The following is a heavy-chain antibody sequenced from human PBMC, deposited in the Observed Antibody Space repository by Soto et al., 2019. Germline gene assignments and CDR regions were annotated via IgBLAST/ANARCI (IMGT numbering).Heavy chain of an antibody. CDR2: TSGSGSTM. D-gene: IGHD3-16*01. CDR1: GFTFSDYY. J-gene: IGHJ4*02. CDR3: ARGGVNVYVWFSFDD. V-gene: IGHV3-11*01. Sequence: QVQLVESGGGLVKPGGSLKLSCVASGFTFSDYYMTWIRRAPGKGLEWISYTSGSGSTMYYTDSVRGRFTISRNNTQNSLYLQMNSLGADDTAVYYCARGGVNVYVWFSFDDWGQGTLVTVSS.